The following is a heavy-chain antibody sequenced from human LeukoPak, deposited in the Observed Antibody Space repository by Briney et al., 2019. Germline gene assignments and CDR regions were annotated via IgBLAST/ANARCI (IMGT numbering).Heavy chain of an antibody. CDR1: GIVFSRHA. D-gene: IGHD5-24*01. J-gene: IGHJ6*02. Sequence: TGGSLRLSFVASGIVFSRHAMTWVRQAPGKGLEWVAGMTSSGDSTYHAESVKGRFTISRDHSKNTLYLQMNSLRAEDTAVYYCARDRGDGYRGYYYGMDVWGQGTTVTVSS. V-gene: IGHV3-23*01. CDR2: MTSSGDST. CDR3: ARDRGDGYRGYYYGMDV.